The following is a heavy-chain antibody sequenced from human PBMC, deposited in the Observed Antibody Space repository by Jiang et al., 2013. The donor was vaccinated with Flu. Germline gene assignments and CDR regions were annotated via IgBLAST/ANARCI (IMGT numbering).Heavy chain of an antibody. CDR3: AKDHSGGYYGYTSGY. V-gene: IGHV3-30*18. CDR2: ISYDGSNK. CDR1: GFTFSSYG. Sequence: VQLLESGGGVVQPGRSLRLSCAASGFTFSSYGMHWVRQAPGKGLEWVAVISYDGSNKYYADSVKGRFTISRDNSKNMLYLQMNSLRAEDTAVYYCAKDHSGGYYGYTSGYWGQGTLVTVSS. D-gene: IGHD3-3*01. J-gene: IGHJ4*02.